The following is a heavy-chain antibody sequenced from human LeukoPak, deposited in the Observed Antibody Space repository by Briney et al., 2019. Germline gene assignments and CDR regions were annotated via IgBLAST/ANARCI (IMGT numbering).Heavy chain of an antibody. CDR2: ISSGSGYM. V-gene: IGHV3-21*04. CDR3: ARDSVMAAAGTPDYYYYGMDV. D-gene: IGHD6-13*01. Sequence: GGSLRLSCAASGFSFKSHNMNWVRQAPGEGLEWISAISSGSGYMYYADSVKGRFTISRDNSKNTLYLQMNSLRAEDTAVYYCARDSVMAAAGTPDYYYYGMDVWGQGTTVTVSS. CDR1: GFSFKSHN. J-gene: IGHJ6*02.